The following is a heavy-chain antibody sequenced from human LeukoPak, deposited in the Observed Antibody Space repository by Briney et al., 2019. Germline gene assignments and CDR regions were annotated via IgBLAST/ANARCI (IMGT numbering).Heavy chain of an antibody. CDR1: GFTFSDYY. D-gene: IGHD3-9*01. Sequence: GGSLRLSCAASGFTFSDYYMSWLRQAPGKGLEWVSYISSSSSYTNYADSVKGRFTISRVNAKNSLYLQMNSLRAEDTAVYYCARGYYDILTGYYFDYWGQGTLVTVSS. V-gene: IGHV3-11*06. CDR2: ISSSSSYT. CDR3: ARGYYDILTGYYFDY. J-gene: IGHJ4*02.